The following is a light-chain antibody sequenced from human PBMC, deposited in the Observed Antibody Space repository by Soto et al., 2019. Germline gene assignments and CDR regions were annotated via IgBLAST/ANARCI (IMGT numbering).Light chain of an antibody. CDR1: SSNIGSNY. CDR3: AAWDDSLSGLV. V-gene: IGLV1-47*01. J-gene: IGLJ1*01. Sequence: QSVLTQPPSASGTPGQRVTISCSGSSSNIGSNYVYWYQQLPGTAPKPLIYRNNQRPSGVPDRFSGSKSGTSASLAISGFRSEDEADYYCAAWDDSLSGLVFGTGTKVTVL. CDR2: RNN.